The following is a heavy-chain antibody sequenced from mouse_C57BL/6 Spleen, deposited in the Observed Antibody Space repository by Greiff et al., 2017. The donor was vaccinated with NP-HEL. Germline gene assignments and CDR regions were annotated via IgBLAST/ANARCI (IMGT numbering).Heavy chain of an antibody. J-gene: IGHJ4*01. Sequence: EVQRVESGGGLVKPGGSLKLSCAASGFTFSSYAMSWVRQTPEKRLEWVATISDGGSYTYYPDNVKGRFTISRDNAKNNLYLQMSHLKSEDTAMYYCARGNYSNYEAMDYWGQGTSVTVSS. V-gene: IGHV5-4*01. CDR2: ISDGGSYT. D-gene: IGHD2-5*01. CDR1: GFTFSSYA. CDR3: ARGNYSNYEAMDY.